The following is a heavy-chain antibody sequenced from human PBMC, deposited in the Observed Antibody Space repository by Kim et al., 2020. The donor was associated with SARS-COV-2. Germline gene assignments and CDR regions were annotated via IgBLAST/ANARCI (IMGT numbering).Heavy chain of an antibody. CDR3: ARGGNSSGWYYFDY. Sequence: GGSLRLSCAASGFTVSSNYMSWVRQAPGKGLEWVSIIYSGDFTYYADSVKGRFTISRDNSKNSLYIQMNSLRAEDTAVYYCARGGNSSGWYYFDYWGQGTLVTVSS. CDR1: GFTVSSNY. J-gene: IGHJ4*02. CDR2: IYSGDFT. D-gene: IGHD6-19*01. V-gene: IGHV3-66*01.